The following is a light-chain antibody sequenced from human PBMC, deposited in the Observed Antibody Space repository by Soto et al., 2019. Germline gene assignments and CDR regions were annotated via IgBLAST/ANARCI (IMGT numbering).Light chain of an antibody. CDR2: DAS. J-gene: IGKJ2*03. Sequence: DIQMTQVPSSLSASAGDRVTITCRASESIITYLNWYQQKPGRAPKLLIFDASSFQSGSPSRFSGSVSGTYFTLTISGLHPEDSATYYCQESYSAHYSFGQGTKLEI. V-gene: IGKV1-39*01. CDR1: ESIITY. CDR3: QESYSAHYS.